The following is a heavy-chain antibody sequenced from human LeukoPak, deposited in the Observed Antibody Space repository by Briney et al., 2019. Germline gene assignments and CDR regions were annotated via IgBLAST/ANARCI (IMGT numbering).Heavy chain of an antibody. Sequence: VKPSETLSLTCTVSGGSISSYYWSWIRQPPGKGLEWIGYIYYSGSTNYNPSLKSRVTISVDTSKNQFSLKLSSVTAADTAVYYCARTATDYYDSSGYPFQHWGQGTLVTVSS. CDR3: ARTATDYYDSSGYPFQH. CDR2: IYYSGST. V-gene: IGHV4-59*01. J-gene: IGHJ1*01. D-gene: IGHD3-22*01. CDR1: GGSISSYY.